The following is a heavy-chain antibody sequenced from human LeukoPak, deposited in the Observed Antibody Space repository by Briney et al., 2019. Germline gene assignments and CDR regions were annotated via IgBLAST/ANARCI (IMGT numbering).Heavy chain of an antibody. CDR2: IYSGGST. V-gene: IGHV3-NL1*01. D-gene: IGHD3-22*01. CDR1: GFTFSNYG. Sequence: GRSLRLSCAASGFTFSNYGMQWVRQAPGKGLEWVSVIYSGGSTYYADSVKGRFTISRDNSKNTLYLQMNSLRAEDTAVYYCARMIVVSSFDYWGQGTLVTVSS. CDR3: ARMIVVSSFDY. J-gene: IGHJ4*02.